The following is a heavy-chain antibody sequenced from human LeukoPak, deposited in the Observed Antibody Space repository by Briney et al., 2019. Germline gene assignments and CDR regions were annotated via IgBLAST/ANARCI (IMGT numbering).Heavy chain of an antibody. D-gene: IGHD3-16*01. Sequence: GGSLRLSCAASGFTFSSYEMNWVRQAPGKGLEWVSYISSSGSTIYYADSVKGRFTISRDNAKNSLCLQMNSLRAEDTAVYYCAKWSTEGIYTFFDYWGQGTLVTVSS. J-gene: IGHJ4*02. V-gene: IGHV3-48*03. CDR1: GFTFSSYE. CDR2: ISSSGSTI. CDR3: AKWSTEGIYTFFDY.